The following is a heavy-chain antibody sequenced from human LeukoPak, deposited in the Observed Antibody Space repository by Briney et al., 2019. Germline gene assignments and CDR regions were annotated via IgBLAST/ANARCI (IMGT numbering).Heavy chain of an antibody. CDR2: INHSGST. CDR3: ARSPRISVAAIDY. CDR1: GGSFSGYY. Sequence: PSETLSLTCAVYGGSFSGYYWSWIRQPPGKGLEWIGEINHSGSTDYNPSLKSRVTISVDTSKNQFSLKLSSVTAADTAVYYCARSPRISVAAIDYWGQGTLVTVSS. J-gene: IGHJ4*02. D-gene: IGHD2-15*01. V-gene: IGHV4-34*01.